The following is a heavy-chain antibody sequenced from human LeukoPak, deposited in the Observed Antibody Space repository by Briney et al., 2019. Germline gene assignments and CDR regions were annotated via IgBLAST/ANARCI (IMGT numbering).Heavy chain of an antibody. Sequence: QTGGSLRLSCAASGFTFSSYEMNWVRQAPGKGLEWVSYISSSGSTIYYADSVKGRFTISRDNAKNSLYLQMNSLRAEDTAVYYCASCSGGSEYRPYYFDYWGQGTLVTASS. D-gene: IGHD2-15*01. CDR1: GFTFSSYE. CDR2: ISSSGSTI. V-gene: IGHV3-48*03. CDR3: ASCSGGSEYRPYYFDY. J-gene: IGHJ4*02.